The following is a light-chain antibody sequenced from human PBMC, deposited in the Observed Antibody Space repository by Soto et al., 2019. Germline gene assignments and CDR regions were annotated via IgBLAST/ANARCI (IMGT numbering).Light chain of an antibody. CDR1: QSVSSN. CDR2: DAS. Sequence: EAVMTQSPATLSVSPGGKPTLSCRASQSVSSNLAWYQQKPGQARRLLIYDASTRATGIPARFSGSGSGTEFTLAISSLQSEDFAVYSCQQYNTWPLTFGPGTNVDIK. CDR3: QQYNTWPLT. V-gene: IGKV3-15*01. J-gene: IGKJ3*01.